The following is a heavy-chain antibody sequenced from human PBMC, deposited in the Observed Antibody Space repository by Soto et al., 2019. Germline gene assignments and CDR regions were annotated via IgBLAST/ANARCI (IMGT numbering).Heavy chain of an antibody. J-gene: IGHJ3*02. D-gene: IGHD2-15*01. CDR2: IIPIFGTA. CDR3: ARALDIVVVVAAKYDAFDI. CDR1: GGTFSSYA. Sequence: QVQLVQSGAEVKKPGSSVKVSCKASGGTFSSYAISWVRQAPGQGFEWMGGIIPIFGTANYAQKFQGRVTITADESTSTAYMELSSLRSEDTAVYYCARALDIVVVVAAKYDAFDIWGQGTMVTVSS. V-gene: IGHV1-69*01.